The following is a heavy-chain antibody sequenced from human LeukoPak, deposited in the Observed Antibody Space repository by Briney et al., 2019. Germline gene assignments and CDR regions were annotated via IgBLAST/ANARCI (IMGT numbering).Heavy chain of an antibody. V-gene: IGHV3-48*03. CDR2: ISSTGITI. J-gene: IGHJ6*03. CDR1: GFTLSSYE. Sequence: PGGSLRLSCAASGFTLSSYEMNWVRQAPGKGLEWVSYISSTGITIYYADSVKGRFTISRDKAKISLYMQMNSLRAEDTAVYYCARDLTSKSRIHEGSMDVWGKGTTVTISS. CDR3: ARDLTSKSRIHEGSMDV. D-gene: IGHD3-10*01.